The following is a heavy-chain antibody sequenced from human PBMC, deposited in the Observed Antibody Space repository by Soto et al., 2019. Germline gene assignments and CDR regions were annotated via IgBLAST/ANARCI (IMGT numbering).Heavy chain of an antibody. V-gene: IGHV3-66*01. CDR2: IYNGGTT. J-gene: IGHJ4*02. D-gene: IGHD3-10*01. CDR1: GFIVSSNY. CDR3: ARGPYYGSGSYYVDH. Sequence: EVQLVESGGGLVQPGGSLRLSCAASGFIVSSNYMSWVRQAPGKGLEWVSVIYNGGTTYHADSVKGRFTISRDNSKNTVYLQMNSLRVEDTAVYYCARGPYYGSGSYYVDHWGQGTLVTVSS.